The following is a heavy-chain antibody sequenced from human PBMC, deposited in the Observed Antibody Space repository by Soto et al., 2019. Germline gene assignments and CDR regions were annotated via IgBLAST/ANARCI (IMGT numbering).Heavy chain of an antibody. Sequence: PGGSLRLSCAASGLMFNTYAMTWVRQAPGKGLGWVATITSTGGGTYYPDSVKGRFTISRDNSNNRLYLQMYSLRAEDTAVYFCANRPRYYNMDVWGQGTTVTVSS. CDR3: ANRPRYYNMDV. J-gene: IGHJ6*02. CDR2: ITSTGGGT. V-gene: IGHV3-23*01. CDR1: GLMFNTYA.